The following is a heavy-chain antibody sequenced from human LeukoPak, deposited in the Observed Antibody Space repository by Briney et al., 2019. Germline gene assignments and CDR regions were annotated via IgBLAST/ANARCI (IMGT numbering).Heavy chain of an antibody. Sequence: VGSLRLSCAASGFPFSDYYMTWMRQAPGKGLECISYITSSGGYTSYADSVKGRFAISRDNAKNSLYLQMSSLRAEDTAVYYCARLRSGRDVYWGQGTLVTVSS. CDR2: ITSSGGYT. CDR1: GFPFSDYY. D-gene: IGHD1-1*01. J-gene: IGHJ4*02. V-gene: IGHV3-11*06. CDR3: ARLRSGRDVY.